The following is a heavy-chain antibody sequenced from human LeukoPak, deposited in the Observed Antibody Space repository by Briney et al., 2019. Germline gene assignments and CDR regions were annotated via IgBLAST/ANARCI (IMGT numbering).Heavy chain of an antibody. CDR2: IYYSGST. V-gene: IGHV4-59*01. Sequence: SETLSLTCTESGGSSSTYYWSWIRQPLRRGREGMGYIYYSGSTDYNPSLTSRVTIPVATTKTQFSPNLSSVTAADADVYYCARDGDFWSGSWFDPWGQGTLVTVSS. CDR1: GGSSSTYY. D-gene: IGHD3-3*01. J-gene: IGHJ5*02. CDR3: ARDGDFWSGSWFDP.